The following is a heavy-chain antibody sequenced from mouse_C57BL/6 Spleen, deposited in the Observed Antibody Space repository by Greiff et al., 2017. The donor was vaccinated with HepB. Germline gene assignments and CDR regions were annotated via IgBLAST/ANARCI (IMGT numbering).Heavy chain of an antibody. V-gene: IGHV1-50*01. J-gene: IGHJ2*01. CDR1: GYTFTSYW. D-gene: IGHD1-1*01. CDR3: ARRATVVWGFDY. CDR2: IDPSDSYT. Sequence: QVQLQQPGAELVKPGASVKLSCKASGYTFTSYWMQWVKQRPGQGLEWIGEIDPSDSYTNYNQKFKGKATLTVDTSSSTAYMQLSSLTSEDSAVYYCARRATVVWGFDYWGQGTTLTVSS.